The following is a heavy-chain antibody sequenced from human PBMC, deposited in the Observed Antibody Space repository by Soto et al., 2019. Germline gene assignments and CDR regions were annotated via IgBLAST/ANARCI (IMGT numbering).Heavy chain of an antibody. J-gene: IGHJ4*02. V-gene: IGHV4-31*03. Sequence: QVQLQESGPGLVKPSQTLSLTCTVSGGSISSGGYYWSWIRQHPGKGLEWIGYIYYSGSTYYNPSLKSRVTISVDTSKNQFSLNLSSVTAADTAVYYCAILIAARRSIDYWGQGTLVTVSS. CDR1: GGSISSGGYY. D-gene: IGHD6-6*01. CDR3: AILIAARRSIDY. CDR2: IYYSGST.